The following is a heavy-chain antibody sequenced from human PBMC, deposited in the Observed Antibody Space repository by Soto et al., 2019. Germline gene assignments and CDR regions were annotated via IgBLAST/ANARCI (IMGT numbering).Heavy chain of an antibody. CDR1: GYSFTSYW. CDR2: IDPSDSYT. CDR3: ARLGHYYGSFSHGMDV. V-gene: IGHV5-10-1*01. D-gene: IGHD3-10*01. Sequence: PGESLKISCKGSGYSFTSYWISWVRQMPGKGLEWMGRIDPSDSYTNYSPSFQGHVTISADKSISTAYLQRSSLKATDTAKYYCARLGHYYGSFSHGMDVWGQGTTVTVSS. J-gene: IGHJ6*02.